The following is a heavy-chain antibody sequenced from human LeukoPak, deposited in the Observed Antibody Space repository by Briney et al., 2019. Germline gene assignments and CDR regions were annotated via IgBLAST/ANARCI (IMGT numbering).Heavy chain of an antibody. CDR2: IDPSDSYT. V-gene: IGHV5-10-1*01. J-gene: IGHJ4*02. Sequence: GESLKISCKGSGYSFTSYWISWVRQTPGKGLEWMGRIDPSDSYTNYSPSFQGHVTISADKSISTAYLQWSSLKASDTAMYYCARHAYSSSPFDYWGQGTLVTVSS. D-gene: IGHD6-13*01. CDR1: GYSFTSYW. CDR3: ARHAYSSSPFDY.